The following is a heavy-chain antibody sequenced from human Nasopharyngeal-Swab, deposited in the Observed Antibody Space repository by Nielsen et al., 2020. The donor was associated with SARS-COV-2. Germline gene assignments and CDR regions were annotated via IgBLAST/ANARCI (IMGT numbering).Heavy chain of an antibody. CDR2: ISGGSSAI. Sequence: GGSLRLSCAASGFTFSTYSMNWVRQAPGKGLEWVSYISGGSSAIYYADSVKGRFTISRDNAKNSLYLQMNSLRDEDTAVYFCARDPGNSYANMDVWGQGTMVTVSS. CDR3: ARDPGNSYANMDV. CDR1: GFTFSTYS. V-gene: IGHV3-48*02. D-gene: IGHD5-18*01. J-gene: IGHJ3*01.